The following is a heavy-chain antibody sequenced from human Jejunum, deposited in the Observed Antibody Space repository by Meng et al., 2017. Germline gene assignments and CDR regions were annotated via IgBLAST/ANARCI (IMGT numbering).Heavy chain of an antibody. V-gene: IGHV3-66*02. CDR1: GFTVSSTY. J-gene: IGHJ3*02. D-gene: IGHD1-26*01. Sequence: GESLKISCTASGFTVSSTYMNWVRQAPGKGLEWVSVISVDGNTYYADSVKGRFSISRDISQNTLYLQMNSLRVEDTALYYCARVGSRQDDAFDIWGQGTMVTVSS. CDR3: ARVGSRQDDAFDI. CDR2: ISVDGNT.